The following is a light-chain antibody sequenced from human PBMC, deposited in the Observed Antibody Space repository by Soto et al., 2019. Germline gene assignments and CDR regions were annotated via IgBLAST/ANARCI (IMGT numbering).Light chain of an antibody. J-gene: IGKJ4*01. CDR3: QHLQLT. CDR1: QSVSSSY. CDR2: GAS. Sequence: EIVLTQSPGTLSLSPGERATLSCRASQSVSSSYLAWYQQKPGQAPRLLIYGASSRATGIPDRFSGSGSGTDFTLTISRLEPEDFAVYYCQHLQLTVGGGTKVDIK. V-gene: IGKV3-20*01.